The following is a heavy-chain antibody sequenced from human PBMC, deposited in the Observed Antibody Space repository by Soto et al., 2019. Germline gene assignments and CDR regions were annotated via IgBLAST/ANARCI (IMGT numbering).Heavy chain of an antibody. CDR3: VRDWNWNYLL. CDR1: GFTFSDYY. Sequence: GGSLRLSCAASGFTFSDYYMSWIRQAPGKGLECVAYISVSSTYANYVDSVKGRFTISRDNAKNSLYLQMISLRAEDTAVYFCVRDWNWNYLLWGQGALVTVSS. CDR2: ISVSSTYA. D-gene: IGHD1-7*01. V-gene: IGHV3-11*06. J-gene: IGHJ4*02.